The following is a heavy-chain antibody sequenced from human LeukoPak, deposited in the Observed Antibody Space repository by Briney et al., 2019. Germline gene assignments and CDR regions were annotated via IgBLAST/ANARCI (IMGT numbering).Heavy chain of an antibody. V-gene: IGHV1-18*01. J-gene: IGHJ4*02. CDR2: ISAYNGNT. D-gene: IGHD6-19*01. CDR3: ARVAAEQWIDNFDY. Sequence: GASVTVSFTASGYTFTSYGISWVRQAPGQGLEWMGWISAYNGNTNYAQKLQGKVTMTTDTSTSTAYMELRSLRSDDTAVYYCARVAAEQWIDNFDYWGQGTLVTVSS. CDR1: GYTFTSYG.